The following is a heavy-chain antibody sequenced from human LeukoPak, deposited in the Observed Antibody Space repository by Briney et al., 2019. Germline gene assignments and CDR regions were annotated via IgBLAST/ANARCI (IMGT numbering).Heavy chain of an antibody. CDR1: GFTFSTYW. CDR2: IKQDGSEK. CDR3: ARDRVAAAASTVDY. D-gene: IGHD6-13*01. J-gene: IGHJ4*02. Sequence: GGSLQLSFAASGFTFSTYWMTWVRPAPGKGLGGVANIKQDGSEKYYVGSVKGRFTISRDNAKNSLYLQMNSLRAEDTAVYYCARDRVAAAASTVDYWGQGTLVTVSS. V-gene: IGHV3-7*01.